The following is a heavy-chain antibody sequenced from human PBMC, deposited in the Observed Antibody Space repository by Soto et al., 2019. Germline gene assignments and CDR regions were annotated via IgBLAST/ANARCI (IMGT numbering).Heavy chain of an antibody. D-gene: IGHD6-13*01. CDR3: AREESAASPLYGMDV. J-gene: IGHJ6*02. CDR2: IIPIFGTA. CDR1: GGTFSSYS. V-gene: IGHV1-69*06. Sequence: SVKVSCKASGGTFSSYSTSWVRQAPVQGLEWMGGIIPIFGTANYAQKFQGRVTITADKSTSTAYMELSSLRSEDTALYYFAREESAASPLYGMDVWGQGTTVTVSS.